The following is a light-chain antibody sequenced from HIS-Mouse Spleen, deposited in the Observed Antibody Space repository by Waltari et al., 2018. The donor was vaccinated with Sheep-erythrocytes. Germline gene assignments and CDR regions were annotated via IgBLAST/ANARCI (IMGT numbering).Light chain of an antibody. CDR1: ALPKKS. CDR2: EDS. Sequence: SYELTQPPSVSVSPGQPARITCSGDALPKKSSYWYQQKSGQAPVLVIYEDSKRPSGIPERFSGSSSGTMATLTISGAQVEDDADYYCYSTDSSGNHWVFGGGTKLTVL. CDR3: YSTDSSGNHWV. V-gene: IGLV3-10*01. J-gene: IGLJ3*02.